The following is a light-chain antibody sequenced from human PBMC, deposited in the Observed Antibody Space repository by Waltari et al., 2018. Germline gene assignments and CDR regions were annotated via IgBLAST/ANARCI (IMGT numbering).Light chain of an antibody. Sequence: EIVLTQSPGTLSLSVVERATVSCRASGSVSRALAWYQQKPGQAPRLLIYGSSTRATGIPDRLSGSGCGTDFSLTISRLEPDDFAVYYCQHYLRLPVTFGQGTTVEI. V-gene: IGKV3-20*01. CDR2: GSS. CDR3: QHYLRLPVT. J-gene: IGKJ1*01. CDR1: GSVSRA.